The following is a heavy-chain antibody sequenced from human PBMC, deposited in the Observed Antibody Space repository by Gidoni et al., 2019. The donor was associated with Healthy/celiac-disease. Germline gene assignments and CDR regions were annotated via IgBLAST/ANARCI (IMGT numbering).Heavy chain of an antibody. CDR3: ARDLGPSIAVAGTTWYFDL. V-gene: IGHV3-11*06. Sequence: QVQLVETGGGLVKPGGSRRLAGAGAGCNCSDYYMSWVRQAPGKGLEWFSYISRSLIYTNYADSVQGPFTISRDNAKNSLYLQMNSLRAEDTAVYYCARDLGPSIAVAGTTWYFDLWGRGTLVTVSS. CDR1: GCNCSDYY. J-gene: IGHJ2*01. D-gene: IGHD6-19*01. CDR2: ISRSLIYT.